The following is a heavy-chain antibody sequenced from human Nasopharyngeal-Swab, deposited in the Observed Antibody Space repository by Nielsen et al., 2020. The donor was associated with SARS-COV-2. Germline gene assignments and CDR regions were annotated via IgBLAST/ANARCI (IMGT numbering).Heavy chain of an antibody. CDR2: IYYRGGP. J-gene: IGHJ6*03. D-gene: IGHD3-10*01. CDR3: ARERGRGGIWNYYYYYMDV. Sequence: WIRQPPGKGREWLGGIYYRGGPYYTPSLKSRVTISVDTSKNQFSLKLSSVTAADPAVYYCARERGRGGIWNYYYYYMDVWGEGTTVTVSS. V-gene: IGHV4-39*07.